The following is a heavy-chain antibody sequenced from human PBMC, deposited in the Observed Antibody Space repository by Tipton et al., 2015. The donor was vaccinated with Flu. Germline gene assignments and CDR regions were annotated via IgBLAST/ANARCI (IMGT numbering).Heavy chain of an antibody. J-gene: IGHJ5*02. Sequence: LRLSCVVSGDSIRSDYFWGWIRQPPGKGLEWIATIHRSGSTKYNPSLKSRVTISIDTSKNQFSLKMKSVTAADKAVYYCVRRDYSNYVSDPKSWFDPWGQGTLVTVSS. V-gene: IGHV4-38-2*01. CDR2: IHRSGST. CDR3: VRRDYSNYVSDPKSWFDP. D-gene: IGHD4-11*01. CDR1: GDSIRSDYF.